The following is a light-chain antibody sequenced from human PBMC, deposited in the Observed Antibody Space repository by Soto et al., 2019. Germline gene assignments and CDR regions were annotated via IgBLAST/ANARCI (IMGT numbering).Light chain of an antibody. CDR1: QSVSSN. CDR2: GAS. CDR3: QQYNNWHPLT. V-gene: IGKV3-15*01. J-gene: IGKJ4*01. Sequence: EIVMTQSPATLSVSPGERATLSCRASQSVSSNLAWYQKKPGQAPRLLIYGASTRATGIPARFSGSGSGTEFTLTIRSLQSEDFAIYYCQQYNNWHPLTFGGGTKVEIK.